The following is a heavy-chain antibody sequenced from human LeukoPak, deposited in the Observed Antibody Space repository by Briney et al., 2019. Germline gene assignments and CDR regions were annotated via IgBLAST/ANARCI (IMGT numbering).Heavy chain of an antibody. Sequence: PSGTLSLTCAVSGGSISGTNWWTWVRQPPGKGLEWIGEIYHSGSTNYNPSLKSRVTISVDKSENQFSLKLSSVTAADTAVYYCARNGGNSDVDDWGQGTLVTVSS. CDR3: ARNGGNSDVDD. CDR1: GGSISGTNW. J-gene: IGHJ4*02. V-gene: IGHV4-4*02. D-gene: IGHD4-23*01. CDR2: IYHSGST.